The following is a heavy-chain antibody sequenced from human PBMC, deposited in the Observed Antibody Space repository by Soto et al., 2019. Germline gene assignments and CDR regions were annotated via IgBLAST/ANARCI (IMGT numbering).Heavy chain of an antibody. Sequence: SGPTLVNPTQTLTLTCTFSGFSLSTSGMCVSWIRQPPGKALEWLALIDWDDDKYYSTSLKTRLTISKDTSKNQVVLTMTNMDPVDTATYYCARTPYYYDSSGYLYYFDYWGQGTLVTVSS. CDR2: IDWDDDK. J-gene: IGHJ4*02. CDR3: ARTPYYYDSSGYLYYFDY. D-gene: IGHD3-22*01. V-gene: IGHV2-70*01. CDR1: GFSLSTSGMC.